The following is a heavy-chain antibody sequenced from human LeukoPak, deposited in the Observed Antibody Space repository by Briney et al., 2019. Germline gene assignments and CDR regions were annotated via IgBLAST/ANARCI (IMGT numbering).Heavy chain of an antibody. J-gene: IGHJ6*02. CDR1: GFTFSSYW. Sequence: GGSLRLSCAASGFTFSSYWMSWVRQAPGKGLEWVSSISSSSSYIYYADSMKGRFTISRDNAKNSLYLQMNSLRAEDTAVYYCAREEADGMDVWGQGTTVTVSS. CDR3: AREEADGMDV. V-gene: IGHV3-21*01. D-gene: IGHD6-25*01. CDR2: ISSSSSYI.